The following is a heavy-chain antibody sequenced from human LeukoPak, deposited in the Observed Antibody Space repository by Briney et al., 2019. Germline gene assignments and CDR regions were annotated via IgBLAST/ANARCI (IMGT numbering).Heavy chain of an antibody. Sequence: PGGSLRLSCAASGFTFDNYAMHWVRQAPGKGLEWVSGISWNSGSIGYADSVKGRFTISRDNAKNSLYLQMNSLRAEDTALYYCAKDGPTGDAFDIWGQGTMVTVSS. CDR1: GFTFDNYA. D-gene: IGHD7-27*01. CDR3: AKDGPTGDAFDI. CDR2: ISWNSGSI. V-gene: IGHV3-9*01. J-gene: IGHJ3*02.